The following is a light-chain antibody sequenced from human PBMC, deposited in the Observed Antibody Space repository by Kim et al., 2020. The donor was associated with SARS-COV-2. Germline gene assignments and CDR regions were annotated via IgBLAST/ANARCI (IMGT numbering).Light chain of an antibody. Sequence: GQKGTISCSGSGSSIGNNYVSWDQQLPGTAPKLLIYDNNERPSGIPDRFSGSKSGTSATLGITGLQTGDEADYYCGAWDSSLDALVFGGGTQLTVL. CDR1: GSSIGNNY. J-gene: IGLJ2*01. V-gene: IGLV1-51*01. CDR2: DNN. CDR3: GAWDSSLDALV.